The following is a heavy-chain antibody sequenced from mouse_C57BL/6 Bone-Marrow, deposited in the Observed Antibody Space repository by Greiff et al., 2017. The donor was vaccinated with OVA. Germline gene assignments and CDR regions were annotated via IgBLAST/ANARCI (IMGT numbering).Heavy chain of an antibody. CDR2: INPYNGGT. CDR3: ARLFIYYYGSSPYWYFDV. V-gene: IGHV1-19*01. D-gene: IGHD1-1*01. J-gene: IGHJ1*03. Sequence: EVQLQQSGPVLVKPGASVKMSCKASGYTFTDYYMNWVKQSHGKSLEWIGVINPYNGGTSYNQKFKGKATLTVDKSSSTAYMELNSLTSEDSAVYYCARLFIYYYGSSPYWYFDVWGTGTTVTVSS. CDR1: GYTFTDYY.